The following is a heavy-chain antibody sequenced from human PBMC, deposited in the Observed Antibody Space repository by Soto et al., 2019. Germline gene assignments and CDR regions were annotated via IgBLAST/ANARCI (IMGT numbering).Heavy chain of an antibody. CDR1: GGSFSTNH. V-gene: IGHV4-34*01. CDR2: ISPAGAT. Sequence: QVQLHQWGAGLVRPSETLALTCAVNGGSFSTNHWNWIRQSPGKGLEWIGEISPAGATNFNPTLKRRLSMSVETSKRQFSLQLTSVTAAETAVYFCARGLAAQSFYFDFWGQGTLVTVSS. D-gene: IGHD3-16*02. CDR3: ARGLAAQSFYFDF. J-gene: IGHJ4*02.